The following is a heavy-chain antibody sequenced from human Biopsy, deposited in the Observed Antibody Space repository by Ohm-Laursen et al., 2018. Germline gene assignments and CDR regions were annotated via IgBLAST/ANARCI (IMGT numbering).Heavy chain of an antibody. CDR1: GFIFSTYT. V-gene: IGHV3-69-1*01. CDR2: INSVGTI. CDR3: ARSVGIMAAPIDY. J-gene: IGHJ4*02. D-gene: IGHD3-16*01. Sequence: SLRLSCSASGFIFSTYTMNWVRQAPGKGLEWVSNINSVGTIYYADSVRGRFTISRGNAKNSLYLQMNSLRVEDTAVYYCARSVGIMAAPIDYWGQGTLVTVSS.